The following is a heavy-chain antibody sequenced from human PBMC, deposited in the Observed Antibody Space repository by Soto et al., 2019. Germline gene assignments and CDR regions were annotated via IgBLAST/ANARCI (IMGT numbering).Heavy chain of an antibody. J-gene: IGHJ6*02. CDR3: ARGAAVAGTLFTLGMDV. V-gene: IGHV1-69*01. Sequence: QVQLVQSGAEVKKPGSSXKVSCKASGGTFSSYAISWVRQAPGQGLEWMGGIIPIFGTANYAQKFQGRVTITADESTSTAYMELSSLRSEDTAVYYCARGAAVAGTLFTLGMDVWGQGTTVTVSS. CDR1: GGTFSSYA. CDR2: IIPIFGTA. D-gene: IGHD6-19*01.